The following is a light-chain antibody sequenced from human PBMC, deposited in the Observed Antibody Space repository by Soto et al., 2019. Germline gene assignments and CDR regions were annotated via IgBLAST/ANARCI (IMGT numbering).Light chain of an antibody. CDR1: TSNVGRNY. CDR3: AAWDDSLSGPV. V-gene: IGLV1-47*01. CDR2: RND. J-gene: IGLJ2*01. Sequence: QSVLTQPPSTSGTPGQRVIISCSGSTSNVGRNYVYWYQQVPGTAPKLLISRNDERPSGVPDRFSGSKSGTSGSLAISGLRSEDEAAYYCAAWDDSLSGPVFGGGTKLTVL.